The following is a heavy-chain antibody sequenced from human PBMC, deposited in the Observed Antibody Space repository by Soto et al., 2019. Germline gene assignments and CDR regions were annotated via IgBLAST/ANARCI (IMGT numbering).Heavy chain of an antibody. CDR1: GFSLSTSGVG. J-gene: IGHJ6*02. CDR2: IYWDDDK. V-gene: IGHV2-5*02. Sequence: VSGPTLVNPTQTLTLTCTFSGFSLSTSGVGVGWIRQPPGKALEWLALIYWDDDKRYSPSLKSRLTITKDTSKNQVVLTMTNMDPVDTATYYCAHSPHYYDSSGYSIRYYYYGMDVWGQGTTVTVSS. D-gene: IGHD3-22*01. CDR3: AHSPHYYDSSGYSIRYYYYGMDV.